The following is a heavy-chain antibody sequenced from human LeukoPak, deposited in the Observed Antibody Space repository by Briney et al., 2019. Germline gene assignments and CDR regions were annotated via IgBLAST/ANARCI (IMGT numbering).Heavy chain of an antibody. V-gene: IGHV3-33*01. J-gene: IGHJ4*02. CDR2: IWYDGSNK. CDR3: ARDLKTYYYGSGSIEY. CDR1: GFSFSSYA. Sequence: PGGSLRPSCAASGFSFSSYAMHWVRQAPGKGLEWVAVIWYDGSNKYYVDSVKGRFTISRDNSKNTLYLQMNSLRAEDTAVYYCARDLKTYYYGSGSIEYWGQGTLVTVSS. D-gene: IGHD3-10*01.